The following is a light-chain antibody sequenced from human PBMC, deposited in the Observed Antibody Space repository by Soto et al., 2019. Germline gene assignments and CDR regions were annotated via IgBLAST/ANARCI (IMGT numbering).Light chain of an antibody. Sequence: QSALAQPPSVSGSPGQSVTISCTGTGNDVGRYNRVSWYQQSPGTAPRLLIYEVNDRFSGVPDRFSGSKSGNTASLTISGLQAEDEGDYYCSSGTSSSTLVFGGGTKLTVL. CDR2: EVN. V-gene: IGLV2-18*02. J-gene: IGLJ2*01. CDR3: SSGTSSSTLV. CDR1: GNDVGRYNR.